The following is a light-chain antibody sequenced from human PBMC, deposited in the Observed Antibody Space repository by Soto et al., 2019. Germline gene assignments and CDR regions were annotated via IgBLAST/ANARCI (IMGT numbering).Light chain of an antibody. CDR1: QSLVHSDGIAY. CDR2: KVS. CDR3: MQGTHWTIT. Sequence: DVVMTESPLSMPVTLGQPASISCRSNQSLVHSDGIAYFSWFQQRPGRSPRRXXYKVSNRDSGVPARFSGSGSGTDFALKLSRVEHEDVGVYDGMQGTHWTITFGQGTRLEIK. V-gene: IGKV2-30*02. J-gene: IGKJ5*01.